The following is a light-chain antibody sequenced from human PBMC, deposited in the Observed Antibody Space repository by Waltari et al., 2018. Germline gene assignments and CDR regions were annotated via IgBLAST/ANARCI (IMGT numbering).Light chain of an antibody. CDR2: SNN. V-gene: IGLV1-44*01. CDR1: SSNIGSNL. Sequence: QSVLTQPPSASGTPGQRVIISCSGSSSNIGSNLVNWYQQLPGTAPKLLIYSNNQRPSGFPDLFSGSKSGTSVSLAISGLQSEDEADYYCAAWDDILKGHVFGSGTKVAVL. CDR3: AAWDDILKGHV. J-gene: IGLJ1*01.